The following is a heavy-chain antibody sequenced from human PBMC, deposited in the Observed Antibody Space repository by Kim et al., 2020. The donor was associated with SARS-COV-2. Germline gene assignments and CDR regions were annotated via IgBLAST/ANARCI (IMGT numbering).Heavy chain of an antibody. CDR3: AKEGSSSWSDY. CDR1: GFTFGSDA. J-gene: IGHJ4*02. V-gene: IGHV3-23*01. CDR2: ISGSGGTT. Sequence: GGSLRLSCAAHGFTFGSDAMSWVRQAPGKGLEWVSAISGSGGTTYYADSAEGRFTISRDNSKNTLYLQMNSLRAEDTAIYYCAKEGSSSWSDYWGQGTLVTVSP. D-gene: IGHD6-13*01.